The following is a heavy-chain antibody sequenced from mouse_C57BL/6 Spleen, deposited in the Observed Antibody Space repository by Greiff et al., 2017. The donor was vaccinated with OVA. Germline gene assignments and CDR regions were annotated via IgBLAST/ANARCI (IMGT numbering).Heavy chain of an antibody. J-gene: IGHJ3*01. Sequence: QVQLQQSGPELVKPGASVKLSCKASGYTFTSYDINWVKQRPGQGLEWIGWISPRDGSTKYNEKFKGKATLTVDTSSSTAYMELHSLTSEDSAVYFCARRGDYGSSFPFAYWGQGTLVTVSA. CDR1: GYTFTSYD. CDR2: ISPRDGST. CDR3: ARRGDYGSSFPFAY. D-gene: IGHD1-1*01. V-gene: IGHV1-85*01.